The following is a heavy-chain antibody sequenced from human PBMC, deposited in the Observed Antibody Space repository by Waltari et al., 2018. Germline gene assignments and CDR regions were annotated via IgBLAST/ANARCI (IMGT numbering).Heavy chain of an antibody. Sequence: QVQLVQSGAEVKKPGSSVKVSCKASGDTFSSYAISWVRRAPGQGLEWMGGIIPIFGTANYAQKFQGKVTITADESTSTAYMELSSLRAEDTAVYYCARVFVVVAATNAFDIWGQGTMVTVSS. CDR2: IIPIFGTA. J-gene: IGHJ3*02. CDR1: GDTFSSYA. D-gene: IGHD2-15*01. V-gene: IGHV1-69*12. CDR3: ARVFVVVAATNAFDI.